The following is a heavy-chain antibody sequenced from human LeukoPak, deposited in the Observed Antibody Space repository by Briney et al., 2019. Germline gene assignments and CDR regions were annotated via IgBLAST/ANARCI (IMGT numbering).Heavy chain of an antibody. V-gene: IGHV3-33*01. J-gene: IGHJ5*02. Sequence: GRSLRLSCTASGFTFSDYGMHWVRQAPGKGLEWVAIIWYDGCNKYYADSVRGRFTISRDNSKNTVYVQMNNLRAEDTAVYYCARDGSMMGAGAGTSWWFDPWGQGTLVTVS. D-gene: IGHD6-13*01. CDR3: ARDGSMMGAGAGTSWWFDP. CDR1: GFTFSDYG. CDR2: IWYDGCNK.